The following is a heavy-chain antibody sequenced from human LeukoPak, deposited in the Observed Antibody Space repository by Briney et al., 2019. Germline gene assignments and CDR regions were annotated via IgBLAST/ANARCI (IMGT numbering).Heavy chain of an antibody. V-gene: IGHV4-59*01. J-gene: IGHJ6*02. D-gene: IGHD3-3*01. CDR3: ARGLRDFWRTYYYYGMDV. CDR2: IYYSGSP. Sequence: SETLSLTCTVSGGSLSSYYWSWIRQPPGKGLEWIGYIYYSGSPNYHPSLKSRFTISVDTSKNQFSLKLSSVTAADTAEYYCARGLRDFWRTYYYYGMDVWGQGTTVTVSS. CDR1: GGSLSSYY.